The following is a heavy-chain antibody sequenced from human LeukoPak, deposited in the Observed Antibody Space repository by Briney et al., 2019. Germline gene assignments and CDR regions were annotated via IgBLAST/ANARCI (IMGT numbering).Heavy chain of an antibody. D-gene: IGHD1-1*01. V-gene: IGHV3-23*01. CDR2: ISGGGGST. Sequence: GGSLRLSCAASGLTFSAYGMSWIRQSPEKGLEWVSAISGGGGSTYYADSVKGRFTISRDNSKNILYLQMNSLRAEDTAVYYCAKDHATGWNLDSDFDSWGQGTLVTVSS. CDR3: AKDHATGWNLDSDFDS. J-gene: IGHJ4*02. CDR1: GLTFSAYG.